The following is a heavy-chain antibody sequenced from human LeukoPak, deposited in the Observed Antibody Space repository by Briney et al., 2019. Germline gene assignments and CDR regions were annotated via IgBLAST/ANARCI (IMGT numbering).Heavy chain of an antibody. CDR3: ARALGYCSSTSCYGSAFDY. CDR1: GFTFSRYW. V-gene: IGHV3-7*04. D-gene: IGHD2-2*01. CDR2: INQDGSGK. Sequence: GGSLVLSCAASGFTFSRYWMSWGRQAPGKGLEWVANINQDGSGKYYVDSVKGRFTISRDNAKNSMYLQMNSLRAEDTAVYYCARALGYCSSTSCYGSAFDYWGQGTLVTVSS. J-gene: IGHJ4*02.